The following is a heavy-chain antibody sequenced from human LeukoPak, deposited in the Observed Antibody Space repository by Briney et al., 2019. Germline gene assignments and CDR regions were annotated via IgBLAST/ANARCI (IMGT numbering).Heavy chain of an antibody. CDR3: AKDDTGTTAPGAFDI. CDR2: ISYDGSNK. CDR1: GFTFSSYA. J-gene: IGHJ3*02. Sequence: GRSLRLSCAASGFTFSSYAMHWVRQAPGKGLEWVAVISYDGSNKYYADSVKGRFTISRDNSKNTLYLQMNSLRAEDTAVYYCAKDDTGTTAPGAFDIWGQGTMVTVSS. D-gene: IGHD1-1*01. V-gene: IGHV3-30*04.